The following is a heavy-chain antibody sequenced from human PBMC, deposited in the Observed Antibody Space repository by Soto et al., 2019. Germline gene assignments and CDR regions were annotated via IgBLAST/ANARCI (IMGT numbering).Heavy chain of an antibody. CDR1: GVSISSAF. D-gene: IGHD6-25*01. CDR2: INSGGSA. J-gene: IGHJ4*01. Sequence: SETLSLTCSVSGVSISSAFWSWIRQPAGKGPEYLGRINSGGSANQNPSLKSRLSMSIDTSKNQVSLRLTSVTAADTAVYYCVKDRAALGAFDFWGHGILVTVSS. CDR3: VKDRAALGAFDF. V-gene: IGHV4-4*07.